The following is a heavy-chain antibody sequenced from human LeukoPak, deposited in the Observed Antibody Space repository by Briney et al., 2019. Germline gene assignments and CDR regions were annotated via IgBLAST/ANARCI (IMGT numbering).Heavy chain of an antibody. D-gene: IGHD5-24*01. Sequence: GGSLRLSCATSGFIFSDYNMNWVRQAPGKGLEWVSHISSSGNTIYYADSVEGRFTISRDNAKNTLFLQMNSLRAEDTAVYYCARDGYKNYYYYGMDVWGQGTTVTVSS. CDR3: ARDGYKNYYYYGMDV. CDR2: ISSSGNTI. CDR1: GFIFSDYN. V-gene: IGHV3-48*04. J-gene: IGHJ6*02.